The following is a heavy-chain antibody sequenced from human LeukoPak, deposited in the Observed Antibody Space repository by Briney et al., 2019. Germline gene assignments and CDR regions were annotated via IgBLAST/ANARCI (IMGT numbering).Heavy chain of an antibody. J-gene: IGHJ4*02. D-gene: IGHD1-26*01. V-gene: IGHV4-34*01. CDR1: GGSFRGYY. Sequence: SETLSLTCAVYGGSFRGYYWSWIRQPPGKGLEWIGEINHSGSTNYNPSLKSRVTISVDTSKNQCSLKLSSVTAADTAVYYCARGYVSTRARYSGSSRSFDYWGQGTLVTVSS. CDR3: ARGYVSTRARYSGSSRSFDY. CDR2: INHSGST.